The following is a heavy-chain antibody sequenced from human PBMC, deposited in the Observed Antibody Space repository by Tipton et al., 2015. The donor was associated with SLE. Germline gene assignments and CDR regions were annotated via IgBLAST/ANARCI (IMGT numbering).Heavy chain of an antibody. CDR1: GGAFSGYF. CDR3: GRGYSASGSLGY. J-gene: IGHJ4*02. V-gene: IGHV4-34*01. Sequence: TLSFTCAVSGGAFSGYFWTWFRQAPGMGLEDIGPINHSGTTNYNPSLKSRVTMSVVTSKNQCSLTLSSVTAADTAVYYCGRGYSASGSLGYWGQGTLVTVSS. D-gene: IGHD3-10*01. CDR2: INHSGTT.